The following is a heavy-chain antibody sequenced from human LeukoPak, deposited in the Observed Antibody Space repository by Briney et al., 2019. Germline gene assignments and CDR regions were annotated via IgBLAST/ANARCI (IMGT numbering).Heavy chain of an antibody. CDR1: GYTFTSYG. J-gene: IGHJ4*02. V-gene: IGHV1-69*13. D-gene: IGHD6-19*01. Sequence: SVKVSCKASGYTFTSYGISWVRQAPGQGLEWMGGIIPIFGTANYAQKFQGRVTITADESTSTAYMELSSLRSDDTAIYYCTTGGAGFSRYEYWGQGTVVTVS. CDR3: TTGGAGFSRYEY. CDR2: IIPIFGTA.